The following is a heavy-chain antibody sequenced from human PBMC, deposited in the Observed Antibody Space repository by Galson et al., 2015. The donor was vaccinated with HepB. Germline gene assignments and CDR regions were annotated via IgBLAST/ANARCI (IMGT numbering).Heavy chain of an antibody. J-gene: IGHJ6*02. CDR1: GFTFSSYW. D-gene: IGHD3/OR15-3a*01. CDR3: ARLDYADYYYYYGMDV. Sequence: SLRLSCAASGFTFSSYWMSWVRQAPGKGLEWVANIKQDGSEKYYVDSVKGRFTISRDNAKNSLYLQMNSLRAEDTAVYYCARLDYADYYYYYGMDVWGQGTTVTVSS. CDR2: IKQDGSEK. V-gene: IGHV3-7*03.